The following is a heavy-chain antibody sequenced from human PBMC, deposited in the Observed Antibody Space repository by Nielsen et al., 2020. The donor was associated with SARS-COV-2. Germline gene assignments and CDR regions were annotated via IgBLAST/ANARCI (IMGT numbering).Heavy chain of an antibody. D-gene: IGHD6-13*01. CDR1: GYTFTSYY. CDR2: INPSGGST. V-gene: IGHV1-46*01. J-gene: IGHJ4*02. CDR3: AREHHLGIAYDY. Sequence: ASVKVSCKASGYTFTSYYMHWVRQAPGQGLEWMGIINPSGGSTSYAQKFQGGVTMTRDTSTSTVYMELSSLRSEDTAVYYCAREHHLGIAYDYWGQGTLVTVSS.